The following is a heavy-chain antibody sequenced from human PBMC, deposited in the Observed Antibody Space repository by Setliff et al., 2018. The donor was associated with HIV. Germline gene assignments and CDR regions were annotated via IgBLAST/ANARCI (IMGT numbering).Heavy chain of an antibody. J-gene: IGHJ4*02. CDR1: AVSIGGYS. Sequence: SETLSLTCTVSAVSIGGYSWSWIRQSPGKGLEWIGSIYSTDTTNHNPSLESRVAISVDKSKNQFSLKLNSVTAADTAVYYCARHGAWNSQRFHFDYWGQGTPVTVSS. D-gene: IGHD1-7*01. CDR3: ARHGAWNSQRFHFDY. V-gene: IGHV4-4*09. CDR2: IYSTDTT.